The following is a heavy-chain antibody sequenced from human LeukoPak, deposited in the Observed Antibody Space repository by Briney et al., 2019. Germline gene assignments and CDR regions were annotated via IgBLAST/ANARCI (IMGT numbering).Heavy chain of an antibody. Sequence: GGSLRLSCAASGFTFSSYGMHWVRQAPGKGLEWVAVISYDGSNKYYADSVRGRFTVSRDNDKNTLYLQMNSLRAEDTAVYYCARRGYESSGPKYYFDHWGQGILVTVSS. CDR3: ARRGYESSGPKYYFDH. V-gene: IGHV3-30*03. CDR2: ISYDGSNK. D-gene: IGHD3-22*01. J-gene: IGHJ4*02. CDR1: GFTFSSYG.